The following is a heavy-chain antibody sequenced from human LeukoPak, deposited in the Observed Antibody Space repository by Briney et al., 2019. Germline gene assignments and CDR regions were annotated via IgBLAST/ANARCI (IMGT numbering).Heavy chain of an antibody. CDR2: ISHDGSSE. CDR1: GFTFSSYA. V-gene: IGHV3-30*04. CDR3: ASRFEWLSSFDY. J-gene: IGHJ4*02. D-gene: IGHD3-3*01. Sequence: GGSLRLSCAASGFTFSSYAMHWVRQAPGKGLEWVALISHDGSSEYYADSMKGRFTISRDNSKNTFYLQMNSLRAEDTAVYYCASRFEWLSSFDYWGQGTLVTVSS.